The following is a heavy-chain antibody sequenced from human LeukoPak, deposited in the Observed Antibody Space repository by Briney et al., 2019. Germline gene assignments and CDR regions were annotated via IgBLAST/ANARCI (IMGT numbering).Heavy chain of an antibody. CDR2: IYHSGST. CDR1: GGSISSGGYS. D-gene: IGHD6-25*01. V-gene: IGHV4-30-2*01. CDR3: ARGIEAGVRGFDP. J-gene: IGHJ5*02. Sequence: SQTLSLTCAVSGGSISSGGYSWSWIRQPPGKGLEWIGYIYHSGSTYYNPSLKSRVTISVERSKNQFSLKLSSVTAADTAVYYCARGIEAGVRGFDPWGQGTLVTVSS.